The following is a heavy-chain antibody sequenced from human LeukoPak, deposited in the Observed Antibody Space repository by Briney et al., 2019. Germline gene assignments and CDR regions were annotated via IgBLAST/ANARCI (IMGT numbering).Heavy chain of an antibody. CDR1: GFTFSSYA. CDR2: ISGSGGST. V-gene: IGHV3-23*01. Sequence: AGGSLRLSCAASGFTFSSYAMSWVRQAPGKGLEWVSAISGSGGSTYYADSVKGRFTISRDNAKNSLYLQMNSLRAEDTAVYYCARDLTYYDILTGYLEYYYGMDVWGQGTTVTVSS. CDR3: ARDLTYYDILTGYLEYYYGMDV. D-gene: IGHD3-9*01. J-gene: IGHJ6*02.